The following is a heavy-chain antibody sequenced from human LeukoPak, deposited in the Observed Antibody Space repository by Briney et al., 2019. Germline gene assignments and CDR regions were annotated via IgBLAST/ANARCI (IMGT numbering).Heavy chain of an antibody. D-gene: IGHD6-13*01. Sequence: ASVKVSCKASGYTFTSYGISWVRQAPGQGLEWMGWMNPKSGNTGYAQKFQGRVTMTRDTPISTAYMELSSLRSEDTAMYYCASALHSAGTRETRTPFDYWGQGTLVTVSS. J-gene: IGHJ4*02. V-gene: IGHV1-8*02. CDR2: MNPKSGNT. CDR3: ASALHSAGTRETRTPFDY. CDR1: GYTFTSYG.